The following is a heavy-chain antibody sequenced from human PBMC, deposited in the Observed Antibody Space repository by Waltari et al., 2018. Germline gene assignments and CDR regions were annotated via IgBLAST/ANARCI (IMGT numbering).Heavy chain of an antibody. V-gene: IGHV4-39*01. Sequence: QLQLQESGPGLVKPSETLSLTCSVSGVSITSNRHYWGWIRQPPGRGLVWIGTMAYSGATYSSPSLKSRVTISRDTSKNQLSLKLGSVTAADTAIYYCATYIGASVGTAAFDVWGQGTMVSVSS. D-gene: IGHD1-1*01. CDR3: ATYIGASVGTAAFDV. CDR2: MAYSGAT. CDR1: GVSITSNRHY. J-gene: IGHJ3*01.